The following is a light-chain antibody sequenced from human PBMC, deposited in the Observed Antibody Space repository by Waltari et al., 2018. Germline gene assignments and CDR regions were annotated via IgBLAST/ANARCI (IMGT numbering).Light chain of an antibody. V-gene: IGKV1-5*03. CDR3: QQYNSYPWT. J-gene: IGKJ1*01. CDR2: KAS. CDR1: QSISSL. Sequence: DIQMTQSPSTLTASVGDRVTLTCRASQSISSLLVWYQQKPGKAPKVLIYKASSLESGVPSRFGGSGSGTEFTLTISSLQPDDFATYYCQQYNSYPWTFGQGTKVEIK.